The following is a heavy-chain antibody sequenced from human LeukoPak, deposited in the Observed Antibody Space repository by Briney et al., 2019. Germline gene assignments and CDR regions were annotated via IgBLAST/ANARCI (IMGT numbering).Heavy chain of an antibody. CDR2: IYHSGST. J-gene: IGHJ4*02. CDR3: ARVSGGALNY. Sequence: SETLSLTCAVSGGSINSSNWWSWVRPPPGKGLEWIGQIYHSGSTSYTPSLKSRVTISVDKSKNQFSLKLTSVTAADTAMYYCARVSGGALNYWGQGTLVTVSS. CDR1: GGSINSSNW. D-gene: IGHD2-21*01. V-gene: IGHV4-4*02.